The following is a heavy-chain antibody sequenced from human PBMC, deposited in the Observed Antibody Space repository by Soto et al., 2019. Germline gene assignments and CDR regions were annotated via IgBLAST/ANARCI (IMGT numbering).Heavy chain of an antibody. CDR3: AKKVLGSLATYCRTGDCHYAFDI. Sequence: EVQLLESGGGLVQPGGSLRLSCAASGFTFGNYAMIWVRQAPGKGLEWVSTISGGGDGTYYADSVRGRFTISRENSRNTLYLQMNSLRAEDTAVYYCAKKVLGSLATYCRTGDCHYAFDIWGQGTMVTVSS. CDR2: ISGGGDGT. D-gene: IGHD2-21*02. J-gene: IGHJ3*02. CDR1: GFTFGNYA. V-gene: IGHV3-23*01.